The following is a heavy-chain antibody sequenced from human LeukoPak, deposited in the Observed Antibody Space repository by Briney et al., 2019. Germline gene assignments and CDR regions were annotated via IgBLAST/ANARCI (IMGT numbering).Heavy chain of an antibody. CDR3: AKDLAIAPRPVFDY. CDR2: ISGSGGST. V-gene: IGHV3-23*01. Sequence: GGSLRLSCAASGFTLSNYAMNWVRQAPGKGLEWVSIISGSGGSTYYADSVKGRFTIFRDNSKNTLYVQMNSLRAEDTAVYYCAKDLAIAPRPVFDYWGQGTLVTVSS. D-gene: IGHD6-6*01. J-gene: IGHJ4*02. CDR1: GFTLSNYA.